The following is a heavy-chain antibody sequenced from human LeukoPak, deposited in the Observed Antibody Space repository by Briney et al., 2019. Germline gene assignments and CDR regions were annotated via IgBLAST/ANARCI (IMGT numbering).Heavy chain of an antibody. CDR1: GGSISSSSYY. D-gene: IGHD4-11*01. Sequence: PSETLSLTCTVSGGSISSSSYYWGWIRQPPGKGLEWIGSIYYSGSTYYNPSLKSRVTISVDTSKNQFSLKLSSVTAADTAVYYCARVGRLSGYSNYDPKYYYYYYYMDVWGKGTTVTVSS. CDR2: IYYSGST. J-gene: IGHJ6*03. V-gene: IGHV4-39*07. CDR3: ARVGRLSGYSNYDPKYYYYYYYMDV.